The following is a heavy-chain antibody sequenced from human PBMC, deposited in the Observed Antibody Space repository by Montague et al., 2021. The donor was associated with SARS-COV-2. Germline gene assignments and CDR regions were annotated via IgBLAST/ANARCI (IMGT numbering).Heavy chain of an antibody. CDR1: GDSVSSLTAA. J-gene: IGHJ4*02. CDR3: ARDPRYSLSWSVDY. D-gene: IGHD6-13*01. Sequence: CAISGDSVSSLTAAWNWLTQSPSSGLQWLGRTYFRSKWYYDYAVSVKSRMTISPDTSKNQFSLQLSSVTPEDRAVYFCARDPRYSLSWSVDYWGQGTLVTVAS. CDR2: TYFRSKWYY. V-gene: IGHV6-1*01.